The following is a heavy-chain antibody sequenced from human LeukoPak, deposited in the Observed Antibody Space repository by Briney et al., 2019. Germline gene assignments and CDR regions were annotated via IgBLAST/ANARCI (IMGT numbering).Heavy chain of an antibody. V-gene: IGHV4-39*07. Sequence: SETLSLTCTVSGDSLTGYYWGWIRQPPGKGLEWIGNIYYTGNTYYNPSLKSRVTISLDTSKNQFSLKVISMTAADTAVYYCATHPQGRHFWSGCYYFYFDYWGQGTLVTVSS. J-gene: IGHJ4*02. D-gene: IGHD3-3*02. CDR3: ATHPQGRHFWSGCYYFYFDY. CDR1: GDSLTGYY. CDR2: IYYTGNT.